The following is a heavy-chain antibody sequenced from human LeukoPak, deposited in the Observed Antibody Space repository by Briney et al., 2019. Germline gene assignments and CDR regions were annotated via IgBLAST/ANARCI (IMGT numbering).Heavy chain of an antibody. CDR1: GGSISSSSYY. V-gene: IGHV4-30-2*01. D-gene: IGHD3-3*01. CDR3: AREGTYYDFWSGYYSYFDY. J-gene: IGHJ4*02. CDR2: IYHSGST. Sequence: PSETLSLTCTVSGGSISSSSYYWGWIRQPPGKGLEWIGYIYHSGSTYYNPSLKSRVTISVDRSKNQFSLKLSSVTAADTAVYYCAREGTYYDFWSGYYSYFDYWGQGTLVTVSS.